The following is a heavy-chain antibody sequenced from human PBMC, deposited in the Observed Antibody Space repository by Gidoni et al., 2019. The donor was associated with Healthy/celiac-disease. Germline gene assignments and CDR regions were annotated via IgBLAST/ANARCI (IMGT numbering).Heavy chain of an antibody. D-gene: IGHD3-10*01. V-gene: IGHV1-69*02. CDR1: GGTFSSYT. CDR3: ASWTYYYGSGSYTDAFDI. J-gene: IGHJ3*02. Sequence: QVQLVQSGAEVKKPGSSVKVSCKASGGTFSSYTNSWVRQAPGQGLEWMGRIIPILGIANYEQKFQGRVTITADKSTSTAYMELSSLRSEDTAVYYCASWTYYYGSGSYTDAFDIWGQGTMVTVSS. CDR2: IIPILGIA.